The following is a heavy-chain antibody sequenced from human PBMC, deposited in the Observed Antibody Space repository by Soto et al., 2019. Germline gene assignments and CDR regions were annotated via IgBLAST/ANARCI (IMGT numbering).Heavy chain of an antibody. J-gene: IGHJ6*02. CDR2: IKRKIDGEAT. D-gene: IGHD2-15*01. CDR1: GFSFSNAW. Sequence: VQLVESGGGLVKPGGSLRLSCAASGFSFSNAWMNWVRQAPGKGLEWVGRIKRKIDGEATDYAGPVKGRFTVFRDDSKSALYLQMNRLKGDDTAVYYCTTGSVEGVWGQGTTVTVS. V-gene: IGHV3-15*07. CDR3: TTGSVEGV.